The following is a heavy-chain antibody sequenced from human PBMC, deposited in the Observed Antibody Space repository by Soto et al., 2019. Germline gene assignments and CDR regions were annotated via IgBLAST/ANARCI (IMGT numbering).Heavy chain of an antibody. CDR1: GFTFSSYC. CDR2: INSDGSST. CDR3: ARDEATAVYSRYGMDV. V-gene: IGHV3-74*01. D-gene: IGHD2-15*01. Sequence: GGSLRLSCAASGFTFSSYCMHWVRQAPGKGLVWVSRINSDGSSTCYADSVKGRFTISRDNAKNTLYMQMDSLRAEDTAVYYYARDEATAVYSRYGMDVWGQGTTVTVSS. J-gene: IGHJ6*02.